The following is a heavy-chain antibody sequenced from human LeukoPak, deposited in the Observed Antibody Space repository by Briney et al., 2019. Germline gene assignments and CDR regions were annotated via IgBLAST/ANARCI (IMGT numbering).Heavy chain of an antibody. D-gene: IGHD3-16*02. CDR1: GGSISSSNYY. CDR2: IFYSGTT. Sequence: SETLSLTCTVSGGSISSSNYYWGWIRQPPGKGLEWIGGIFYSGTTYYNPSLKSRVTISVDTSKNQFSLRLRSFTAADTAVYYCARQRGDNDYIWGRYRFPDSWGQGTLVSVSS. CDR3: ARQRGDNDYIWGRYRFPDS. V-gene: IGHV4-39*01. J-gene: IGHJ5*01.